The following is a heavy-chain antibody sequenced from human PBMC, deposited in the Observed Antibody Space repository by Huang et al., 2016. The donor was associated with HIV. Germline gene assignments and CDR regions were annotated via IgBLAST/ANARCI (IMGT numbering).Heavy chain of an antibody. CDR3: ARHREGPVAYYSGWGSHLNYMDV. J-gene: IGHJ6*03. CDR2: IYYKGST. CDR1: GGSIRSSDYH. V-gene: IGHV4-39*01. D-gene: IGHD3-10*01. Sequence: QLLLQESGPGLVKPSEALALTCAVSGGSIRSSDYHWGWIRQPPGKGLEWIGRIYYKGSTHYSPALKSRVTIAVDTSKNLFFLNLTSMTAADTAVYYRARHREGPVAYYSGWGSHLNYMDVWGRGRTVVVSS.